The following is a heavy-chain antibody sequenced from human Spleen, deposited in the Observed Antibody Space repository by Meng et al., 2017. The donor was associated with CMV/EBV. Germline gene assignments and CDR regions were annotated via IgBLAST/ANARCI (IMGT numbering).Heavy chain of an antibody. Sequence: GSFSGQYWSWIRQPPGKGLEWIGEINHSGSSNYNPSLKSRITISVDTSKNHFSLKLSSVTAADTAVYYCARGAYCGGDCYLYWYFDLWGRGTLVTVSS. CDR1: GSFSGQY. J-gene: IGHJ2*01. V-gene: IGHV4-34*01. CDR2: INHSGSS. D-gene: IGHD2-21*01. CDR3: ARGAYCGGDCYLYWYFDL.